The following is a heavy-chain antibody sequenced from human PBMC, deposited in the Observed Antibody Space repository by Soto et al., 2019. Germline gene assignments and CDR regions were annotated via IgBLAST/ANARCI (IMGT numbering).Heavy chain of an antibody. CDR3: ARDDPRSSGWDV. CDR1: GFTLSGYA. J-gene: IGHJ6*02. V-gene: IGHV3-64*01. CDR2: ISSNGVGT. Sequence: LRLSCAASGFTLSGYAMDWVRQAPGKGLEYVSGISSNGVGTYYANSVQGRFTISRDNSKNTVYLQMNSLRDEDMAVYYCARDDPRSSGWDVWGQGTTVTVSS.